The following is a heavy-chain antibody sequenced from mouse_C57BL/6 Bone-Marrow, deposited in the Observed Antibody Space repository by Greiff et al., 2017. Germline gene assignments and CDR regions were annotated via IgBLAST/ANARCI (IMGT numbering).Heavy chain of an antibody. CDR2: IYPRDGST. Sequence: VQLVESGPELVKPGASVKLSCKASGYTFTSYDINWVKQRPGQGLEWIGWIYPRDGSTKYNEKFKGKATLTVDTSSSTAYMELHSLTSEDSAVYFCARRSLAGTFWYFDVWGTGTTVTVSS. J-gene: IGHJ1*03. CDR3: ARRSLAGTFWYFDV. V-gene: IGHV1-85*01. D-gene: IGHD5-1*01. CDR1: GYTFTSYD.